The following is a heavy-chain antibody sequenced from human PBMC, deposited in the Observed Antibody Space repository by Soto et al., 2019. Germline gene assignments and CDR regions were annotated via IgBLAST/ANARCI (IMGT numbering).Heavy chain of an antibody. CDR3: AREDYYYDSSGYSYYFDY. V-gene: IGHV3-33*01. J-gene: IGHJ4*02. CDR1: GFTFSSYG. CDR2: IWYDGSNK. D-gene: IGHD3-22*01. Sequence: QVQLVESGRGVVQPGRSLRLSCAASGFTFSSYGMHWVRQAPGKGLEWVAVIWYDGSNKYYADSVKGRFTISRDNSKNTLYLQMNSLRAEDTAVYYCAREDYYYDSSGYSYYFDYWGQGTLVTVSS.